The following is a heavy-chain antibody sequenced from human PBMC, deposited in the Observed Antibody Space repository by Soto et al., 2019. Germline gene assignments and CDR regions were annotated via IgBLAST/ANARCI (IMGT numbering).Heavy chain of an antibody. CDR1: GFTFSTYV. CDR3: ASLIDSFDI. V-gene: IGHV3-33*01. CDR2: IWYDASNI. Sequence: QVHLVESGGGVVQPGRFLRLSCAASGFTFSTYVMHWVRQAPGKGLEWVAAIWYDASNIYYADSVKGRFTISRDNSKNTLYLQVNSLRAEDTAVYYCASLIDSFDIWGQGTMVTVSS. J-gene: IGHJ3*02.